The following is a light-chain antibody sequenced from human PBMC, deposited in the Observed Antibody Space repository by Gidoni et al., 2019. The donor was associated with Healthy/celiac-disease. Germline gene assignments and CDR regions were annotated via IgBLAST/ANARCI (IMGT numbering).Light chain of an antibody. Sequence: DIQMTQSPSSLSASVGDRVTITCRASQGISNYLDWYQQKPGKVPKLLIYAASTLQSGVPYRFSGSGSGTDFTLTISSLQPEDVATYYFQKYNSAPWTFGQGTKVEIK. J-gene: IGKJ1*01. CDR3: QKYNSAPWT. CDR1: QGISNY. V-gene: IGKV1-27*01. CDR2: AAS.